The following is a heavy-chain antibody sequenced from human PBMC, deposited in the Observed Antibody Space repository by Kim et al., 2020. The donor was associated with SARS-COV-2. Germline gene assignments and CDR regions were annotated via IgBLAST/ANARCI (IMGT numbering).Heavy chain of an antibody. CDR2: YYYTGDT. V-gene: IGHV4-61*01. Sequence: SETLSLTCAVSGDPVNSGSYSWNWIRQPPGKGLEWIGYYYYTGDTYYKSSLQSRVTISVDKSNNRISLKLRSVTVADTAVYYCARERWTALTDWYFDAWGRGTRVTVSS. J-gene: IGHJ2*01. CDR1: GDPVNSGSYS. CDR3: ARERWTALTDWYFDA. D-gene: IGHD2-15*01.